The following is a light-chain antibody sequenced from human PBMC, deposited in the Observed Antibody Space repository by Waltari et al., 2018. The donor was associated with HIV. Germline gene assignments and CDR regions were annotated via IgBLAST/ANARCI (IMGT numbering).Light chain of an antibody. CDR3: AAWDVSLSGNWV. J-gene: IGLJ3*02. V-gene: IGLV1-47*01. Sequence: SVLTQPPSASGTPGQRVTISCSGSSFHIGSNYVYWYQQFPGTTPKLLIYRNNQRPFGVPDRFSGSRSGTSASLAISGLRSEDEADYYCAAWDVSLSGNWVFGGGTKLTVL. CDR2: RNN. CDR1: SFHIGSNY.